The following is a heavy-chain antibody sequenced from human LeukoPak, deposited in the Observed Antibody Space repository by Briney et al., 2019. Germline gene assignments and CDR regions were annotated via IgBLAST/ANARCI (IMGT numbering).Heavy chain of an antibody. CDR2: IKQDGSEK. D-gene: IGHD2-2*02. J-gene: IGHJ4*02. CDR3: ARDEPLVVVLAAVPIFDY. CDR1: GFTFSSYW. Sequence: GGSLRLSCAASGFTFSSYWMSWVRQAPGKGLEWVANIKQDGSEKYYVDSVKGRFTISRDNAKNSLYLQMNSLRAEDTAVYYCARDEPLVVVLAAVPIFDYWGQGTLVTVSS. V-gene: IGHV3-7*01.